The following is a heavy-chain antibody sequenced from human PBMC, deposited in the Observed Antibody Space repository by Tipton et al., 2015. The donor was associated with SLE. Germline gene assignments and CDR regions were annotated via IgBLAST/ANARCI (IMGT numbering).Heavy chain of an antibody. CDR1: GGSLISTSYY. CDR2: STYSGST. CDR3: ARTDGGGATFFDH. V-gene: IGHV4-39*07. J-gene: IGHJ4*02. D-gene: IGHD3-16*01. Sequence: TLSLTCIVSGGSLISTSYYWGWIRQSPGKGLEWIAGSTYSGSTVYNPSLRSRINISLDTSKNQFFLNLTSVIAADTAVYYCARTDGGGATFFDHWGQGTLVTVSS.